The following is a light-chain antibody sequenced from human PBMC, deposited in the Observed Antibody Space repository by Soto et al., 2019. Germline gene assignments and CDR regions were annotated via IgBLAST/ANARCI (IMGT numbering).Light chain of an antibody. V-gene: IGLV2-14*01. CDR2: EVD. CDR1: SSDVGGYNY. Sequence: QSALTQPASVSGSPGQSITISCTGTSSDVGGYNYVSWYQQHPGKAPKLMIYEVDNRPSGVSNRFSASKSGNTASLTISGLQAEDEADYYCSSYTTTSTLVVFGGGTKLTV. J-gene: IGLJ2*01. CDR3: SSYTTTSTLVV.